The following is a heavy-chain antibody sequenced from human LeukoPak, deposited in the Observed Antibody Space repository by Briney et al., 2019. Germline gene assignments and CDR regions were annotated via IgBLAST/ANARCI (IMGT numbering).Heavy chain of an antibody. D-gene: IGHD2-2*01. J-gene: IGHJ6*02. CDR2: INPSGGST. CDR3: ASAFGGPAAKSNYYYGMDV. Sequence: ASVKVSCKASGYTFTSYYMHWVRQAPGQGLEWMGIINPSGGSTSYAQKFQGRVTITRDTSTSTVYMELSSLRSEDTAVYYCASAFGGPAAKSNYYYGMDVWGQGTTVTVSS. CDR1: GYTFTSYY. V-gene: IGHV1-46*01.